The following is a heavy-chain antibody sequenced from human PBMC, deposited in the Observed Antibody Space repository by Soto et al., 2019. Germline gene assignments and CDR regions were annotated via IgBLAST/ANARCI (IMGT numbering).Heavy chain of an antibody. CDR2: IYSGGST. J-gene: IGHJ3*02. V-gene: IGHV3-66*04. CDR1: GFNVSSNY. Sequence: GSLRLSCAASGFNVSSNYMSWVRQAPGKGLEWVSVIYSGGSTYYADSVKGRFTISRDNSKNTLYLQMNSLRAEDTAVYYCASQGGSSCGGDCYHDAFDIWGQGTMVTVSS. CDR3: ASQGGSSCGGDCYHDAFDI. D-gene: IGHD2-21*01.